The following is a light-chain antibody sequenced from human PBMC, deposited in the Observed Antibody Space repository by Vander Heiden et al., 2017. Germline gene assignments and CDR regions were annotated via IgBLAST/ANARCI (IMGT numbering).Light chain of an antibody. CDR1: HIGSKS. CDR3: QVWDSSSVI. V-gene: IGLV3-21*02. Sequence: YVLTQTPPAAVAPGQTARVTCGGNHIGSKSVHWYQQRQGQAPVLVVYDDFDRPSGIPERFSGANSGNTATLTISRVEAGDEADYFCQVWDSSSVIFGGGTKLTVL. J-gene: IGLJ2*01. CDR2: DDF.